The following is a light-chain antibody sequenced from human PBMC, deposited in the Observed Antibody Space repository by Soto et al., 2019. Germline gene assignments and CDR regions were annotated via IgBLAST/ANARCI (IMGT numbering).Light chain of an antibody. CDR1: QSIGRY. CDR3: QQYNRYWT. Sequence: DIQMTQSPSTLSTSVGDRVTITCRASQSIGRYLAWYQQKPGKAPKFLIYEASSLERGVPSRFSGSGSGTEFTLTISSLQPDDFATYYCQQYNRYWTFGQGTKVDIK. CDR2: EAS. J-gene: IGKJ1*01. V-gene: IGKV1-5*03.